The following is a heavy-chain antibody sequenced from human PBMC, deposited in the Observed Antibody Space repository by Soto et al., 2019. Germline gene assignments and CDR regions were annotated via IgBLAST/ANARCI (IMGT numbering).Heavy chain of an antibody. CDR3: ARFNGDYGWFDP. J-gene: IGHJ5*02. CDR1: GYTFTSYG. V-gene: IGHV1-18*01. CDR2: ISGYNGNT. D-gene: IGHD4-17*01. Sequence: QVQLVQSGAEVKKPGASVKVSCKASGYTFTSYGISWVRQAPGQGLEWMGWISGYNGNTKYAQKLSGRVTMTTDPTTRTAYMELRSLISDDTAVYYCARFNGDYGWFDPWGQGTLVTVSS.